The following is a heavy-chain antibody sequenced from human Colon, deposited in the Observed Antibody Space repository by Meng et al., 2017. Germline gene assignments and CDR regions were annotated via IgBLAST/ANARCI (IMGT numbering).Heavy chain of an antibody. D-gene: IGHD3-10*01. V-gene: IGHV1-3*04. CDR2: IYTADGNR. CDR3: AGDERGGPYYFDY. J-gene: IGHJ4*02. Sequence: QVHLAQSGAELKKPGASAKVSCQASGYSFTSYGMHWLRQAPGQRPEWMGWIYTADGNRRYSQRFQDRLTITSDTFARTAYMELSSLRSEDTAVYFCAGDERGGPYYFDYWGQGTLVTVSS. CDR1: GYSFTSYG.